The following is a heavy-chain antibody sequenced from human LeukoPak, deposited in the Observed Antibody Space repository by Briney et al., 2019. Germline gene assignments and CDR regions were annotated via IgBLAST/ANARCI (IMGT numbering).Heavy chain of an antibody. D-gene: IGHD6-6*01. Sequence: PGGSLRLSCAASGFTFSSYGMHWVRQAPGKGLEWVAVISYDGSNKYYADSVKGRFTISRDNSKNTLYLQMNSLRAEDTAVYYCAKTFAAARPSYYYYGMDVWGQGTSVTVSS. V-gene: IGHV3-30*18. CDR2: ISYDGSNK. CDR3: AKTFAAARPSYYYYGMDV. CDR1: GFTFSSYG. J-gene: IGHJ6*02.